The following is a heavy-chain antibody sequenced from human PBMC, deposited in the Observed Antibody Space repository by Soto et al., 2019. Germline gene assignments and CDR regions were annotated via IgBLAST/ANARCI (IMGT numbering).Heavy chain of an antibody. J-gene: IGHJ5*02. D-gene: IGHD2-2*01. CDR1: GYTFTGYY. CDR2: INPNSGGT. Sequence: VASVKVSCKASGYTFTGYYMHWVRQAPGQGLEWMGWINPNSGGTNYAQKFQGWVTMTRDTSISTAYMELSRLRSDDTAVYYCARDSLGYCSSTSCHNWFDPWGQGTLVTVSS. CDR3: ARDSLGYCSSTSCHNWFDP. V-gene: IGHV1-2*04.